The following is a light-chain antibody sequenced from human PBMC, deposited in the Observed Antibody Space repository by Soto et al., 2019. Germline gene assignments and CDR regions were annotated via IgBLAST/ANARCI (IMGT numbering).Light chain of an antibody. CDR2: GAS. CDR3: QQYNNWPGT. CDR1: QSVSSN. J-gene: IGKJ1*01. Sequence: EIVMTQSPATLSVSPGERATLSCRASQSVSSNLAWYQQKPGQAPRLLIYGASTRATGIPARFSGSGSGTEFTLTISSLQYEDFDVYYCQQYNNWPGTFGQGTKVDIK. V-gene: IGKV3-15*01.